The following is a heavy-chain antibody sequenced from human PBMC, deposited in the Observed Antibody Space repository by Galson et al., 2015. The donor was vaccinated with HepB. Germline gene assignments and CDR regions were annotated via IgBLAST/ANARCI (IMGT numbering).Heavy chain of an antibody. CDR1: GGSINTYY. CDR3: ARGNRQLEPYFDY. V-gene: IGHV4-59*01. D-gene: IGHD1-1*01. J-gene: IGHJ4*02. Sequence: ETLSLTCTVSGGSINTYYWSWIRQPPGKGLEWIGNIYSSGTTTYNPSLKSRVTISVDTSKNQFSLKVRSVTAADTAVYNCARGNRQLEPYFDYWGQGTLVTVSS. CDR2: IYSSGTT.